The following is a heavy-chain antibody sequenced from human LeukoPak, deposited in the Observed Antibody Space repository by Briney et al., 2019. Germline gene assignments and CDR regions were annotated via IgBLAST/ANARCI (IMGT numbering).Heavy chain of an antibody. CDR3: ARDDSSGYYSSDY. V-gene: IGHV3-53*01. D-gene: IGHD3-22*01. J-gene: IGHJ4*02. CDR2: IDTGVNT. Sequence: PGGSLRLSCAASGFTVINNYMAWVRQVPGKGLEWVSIIDTGVNTYYTDSVRGRFTISRDNSKNTLYLQMNSLRAEDTAVYYCARDDSSGYYSSDYWGQGTLVTVSS. CDR1: GFTVINNY.